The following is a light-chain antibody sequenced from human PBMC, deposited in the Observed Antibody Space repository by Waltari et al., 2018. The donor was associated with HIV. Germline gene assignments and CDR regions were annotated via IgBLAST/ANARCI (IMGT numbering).Light chain of an antibody. J-gene: IGLJ2*01. CDR2: EVS. CDR1: SSDVGGYTY. CDR3: SSYTSSSTVV. Sequence: QSALTQPASVSGPPGQSITISCTGTSSDVGGYTYVSWYQQPPGKAPKLMIYEVSNRPSGVSNRFSGSKSGNTASLTISGLQAEDEADYYCSSYTSSSTVVFGGGTKLTVL. V-gene: IGLV2-14*01.